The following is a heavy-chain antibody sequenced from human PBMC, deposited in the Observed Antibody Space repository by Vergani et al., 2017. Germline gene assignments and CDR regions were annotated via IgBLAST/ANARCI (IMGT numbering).Heavy chain of an antibody. CDR1: GFSFRNAW. CDR3: TTDPRYCGDGSCCCLRDRHYYGMDV. J-gene: IGHJ6*02. Sequence: EVQLVESGGGIVKPGGSLRLSCVASGFSFRNAWMNWVRRTPGKGLEWVGRIKSTFDRGTTDYAAAVKGRFTISRDDSENTLFLQMNGLKTEDIGVYYCTTDPRYCGDGSCCCLRDRHYYGMDVWGQGTTVTVSS. CDR2: IKSTFDRGTT. D-gene: IGHD2-21*01. V-gene: IGHV3-15*07.